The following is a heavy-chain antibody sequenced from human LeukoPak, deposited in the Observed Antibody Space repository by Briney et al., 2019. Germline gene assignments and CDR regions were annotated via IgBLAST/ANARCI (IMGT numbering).Heavy chain of an antibody. V-gene: IGHV1-46*01. CDR1: GYTFTSYY. Sequence: ASVEVSCKASGYTFTSYYMHWVRQAPGQGLEWMGIINPSGGSTSYAQKFQGRVTMTRDMSTSTVYMELSSLRSEDTAVYYCARTLSSGWSQFDYWGQGTLVTVSS. CDR2: INPSGGST. CDR3: ARTLSSGWSQFDY. J-gene: IGHJ4*02. D-gene: IGHD6-19*01.